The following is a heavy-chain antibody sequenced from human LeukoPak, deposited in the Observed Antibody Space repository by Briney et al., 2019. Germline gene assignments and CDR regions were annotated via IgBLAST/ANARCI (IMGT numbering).Heavy chain of an antibody. CDR2: IDPSDSYT. D-gene: IGHD3-10*01. Sequence: GESLKISFKSAGCCFHTYWNGWVRQMPGKGLEWMGRIDPSDSYTNYSPSFQGHVTISADKSISTAYLQGSRLKASDSGMYYCERHYGSLFDYWGQGTLVTVSS. V-gene: IGHV5-10-1*01. CDR1: GCCFHTYW. J-gene: IGHJ4*02. CDR3: ERHYGSLFDY.